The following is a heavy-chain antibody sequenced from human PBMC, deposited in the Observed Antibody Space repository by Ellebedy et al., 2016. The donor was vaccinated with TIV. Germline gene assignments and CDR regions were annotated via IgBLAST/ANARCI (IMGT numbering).Heavy chain of an antibody. Sequence: GGSLRLSCAASGFTVSGYWMHWVRQAPGKGLVWLSRINTDGSSTSYADLVEGRFTISRDNARKTLYLQVDSLRAEDTAVYYCARESVRYFDWDYWGQGTLVTVSS. CDR1: GFTVSGYW. V-gene: IGHV3-74*01. CDR3: ARESVRYFDWDY. D-gene: IGHD3-9*01. CDR2: INTDGSST. J-gene: IGHJ4*02.